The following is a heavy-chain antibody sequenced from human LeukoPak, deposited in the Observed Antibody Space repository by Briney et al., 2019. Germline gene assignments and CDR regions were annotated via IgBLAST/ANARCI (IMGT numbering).Heavy chain of an antibody. CDR1: GFTFRNYG. V-gene: IGHV3-33*01. Sequence: GRSLRLSCVASGFTFRNYGMHWVRQAPGKGLEWVAVIWYDGSRRYYADSVKGRFTISRDDSRNTLYLQTNSLRAEDTAVYYCARHRTMVRGAALDYWGQGTLVTVSS. J-gene: IGHJ4*02. CDR2: IWYDGSRR. CDR3: ARHRTMVRGAALDY. D-gene: IGHD3-10*01.